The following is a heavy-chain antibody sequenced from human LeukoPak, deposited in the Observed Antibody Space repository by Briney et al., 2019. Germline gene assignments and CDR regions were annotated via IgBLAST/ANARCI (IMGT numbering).Heavy chain of an antibody. Sequence: GGSLRLSCAASGFTVSGNYMSWVRQAPGKGLEWVSGITWNSGRIGYADSVKGRFTISRDNAKNSLYLQMNSLRAEDTALYYCAKGLTTVAAYFDYWGQGTLVTVSS. CDR3: AKGLTTVAAYFDY. CDR1: GFTVSGNY. CDR2: ITWNSGRI. J-gene: IGHJ4*02. V-gene: IGHV3-9*01. D-gene: IGHD4-23*01.